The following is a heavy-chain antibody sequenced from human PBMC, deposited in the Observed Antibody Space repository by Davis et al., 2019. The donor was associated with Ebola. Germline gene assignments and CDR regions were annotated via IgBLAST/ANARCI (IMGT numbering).Heavy chain of an antibody. Sequence: AASVKVSCKASGYTFTSYYMHWVRQAPGQGLEWLGIINPLGGSTSYAQNFQGRVTMTRDTSTSTVHMELSSLRSEDTAVYYCAAMGPWEGMDVWGQGTTVTVSS. CDR3: AAMGPWEGMDV. D-gene: IGHD5-18*01. CDR2: INPLGGST. CDR1: GYTFTSYY. J-gene: IGHJ6*02. V-gene: IGHV1-46*01.